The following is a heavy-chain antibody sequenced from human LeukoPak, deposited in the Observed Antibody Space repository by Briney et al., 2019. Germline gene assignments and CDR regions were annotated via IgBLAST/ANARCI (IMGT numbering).Heavy chain of an antibody. CDR2: ISGSGGST. CDR1: GFTFSSYA. V-gene: IGHV3-23*01. Sequence: GGSLRLSCAASGFTFSSYAMSWVRQVPGKGLEWVSAISGSGGSTYYADSVKGRFTISRDNSKNTLYLQMNSLRAEDTAVYYCAAPPYYYDSSGYPSPWGYWGQGTLVTVSS. CDR3: AAPPYYYDSSGYPSPWGY. D-gene: IGHD3-22*01. J-gene: IGHJ4*02.